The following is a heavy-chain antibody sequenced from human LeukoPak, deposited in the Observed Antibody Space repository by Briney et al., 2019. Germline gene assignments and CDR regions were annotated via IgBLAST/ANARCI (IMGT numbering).Heavy chain of an antibody. CDR1: GYTFTSYG. D-gene: IGHD3-10*01. J-gene: IGHJ4*02. Sequence: ASVKVSCKASGYTFTSYGISWVRQAPGQGLEWMGWISAYNGNTNYAQKLQGRVTMTTDTSTSTAYTELRSLRSDDTAVYYCARIYGSGTKLSPPDYWGQGTLVTVSS. V-gene: IGHV1-18*01. CDR3: ARIYGSGTKLSPPDY. CDR2: ISAYNGNT.